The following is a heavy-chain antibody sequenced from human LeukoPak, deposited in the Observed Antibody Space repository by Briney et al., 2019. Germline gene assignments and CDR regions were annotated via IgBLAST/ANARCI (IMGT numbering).Heavy chain of an antibody. CDR2: IDWDDDK. CDR1: GFSLSTSEMC. D-gene: IGHD3-16*01. J-gene: IGHJ4*02. V-gene: IGHV2-70*17. Sequence: ASGPTLVKPTQTLTLTCTFSGFSLSTSEMCVSWIRQPPGKALEWLARIDWDDDKFYTTSLKTRLTISKDTSKNQVVLTMTNMDPIDTATYYCARWLLGGVGFHFDSWGQGTLVTVSS. CDR3: ARWLLGGVGFHFDS.